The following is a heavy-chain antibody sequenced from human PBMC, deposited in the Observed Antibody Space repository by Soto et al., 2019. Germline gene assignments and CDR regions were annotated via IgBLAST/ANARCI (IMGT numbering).Heavy chain of an antibody. CDR3: ARHHGPTTSENWFDP. CDR2: ISTYSGDT. D-gene: IGHD5-12*01. Sequence: ASVKVSCTASGYTFFTYDISWVRQAPGQGLEWMGWISTYSGDTKYAQKFQGRVTMTTDTSTTTAYLELRSLRSGDTAVYYCARHHGPTTSENWFDPWGQGTLVTVSS. V-gene: IGHV1-18*01. CDR1: GYTFFTYD. J-gene: IGHJ5*02.